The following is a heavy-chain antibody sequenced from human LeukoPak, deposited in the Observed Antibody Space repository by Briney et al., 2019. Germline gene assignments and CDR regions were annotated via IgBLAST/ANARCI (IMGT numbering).Heavy chain of an antibody. CDR1: GGTFSSYA. CDR2: IIPIFGTA. Sequence: ASVKVSCKASGGTFSSYAISWVRQAPGQGLEWMGGIIPIFGTANYAQKLQGRVTMTTDTSTSTVYMELSSLRSEDTAVYYCARDFTRSNGAAGNPHGYWGQGTLVTVSS. J-gene: IGHJ4*02. CDR3: ARDFTRSNGAAGNPHGY. V-gene: IGHV1-69*05. D-gene: IGHD6-13*01.